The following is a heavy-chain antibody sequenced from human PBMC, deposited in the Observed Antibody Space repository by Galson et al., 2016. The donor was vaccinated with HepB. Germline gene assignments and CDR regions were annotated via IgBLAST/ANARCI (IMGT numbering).Heavy chain of an antibody. J-gene: IGHJ4*02. CDR1: GYTFTRCD. Sequence: SVKVSCKASGYTFTRCDINWVRQATGQGLEWLGWMNPDSGRTGPAQKFQGRVTMTRDTSISTAYLELSSLTSEDTGVYFCARGRDYGDNPFDDWGQGTLVAVSS. CDR3: ARGRDYGDNPFDD. D-gene: IGHD4-17*01. V-gene: IGHV1-8*01. CDR2: MNPDSGRT.